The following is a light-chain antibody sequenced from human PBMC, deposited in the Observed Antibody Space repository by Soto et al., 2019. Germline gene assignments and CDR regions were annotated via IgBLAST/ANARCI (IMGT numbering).Light chain of an antibody. CDR1: QSVSSTY. CDR2: GAS. V-gene: IGKV3-20*01. Sequence: EIVLTQSPGTLSLSPGERATLSCRASQSVSSTYFAWYQQKPGQAPRLLIYGASSRATGIPDRFSGSGSGTDFTLTIDRLEPEDFAVYYCQQYASSWTFGQGTKVEIK. J-gene: IGKJ1*01. CDR3: QQYASSWT.